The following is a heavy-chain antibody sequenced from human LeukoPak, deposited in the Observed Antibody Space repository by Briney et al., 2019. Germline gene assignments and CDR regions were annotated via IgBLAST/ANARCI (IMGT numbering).Heavy chain of an antibody. CDR1: GFTFSNYW. Sequence: PGGSLRLSCAASGFTFSNYWMTWVRQAPGKGLEWVANIKQDGSEKYYVDSVKGRFTISRDNSKNTLYLQMNSLRAEDTAVYYCARARRWNAAVEGWWFDPWGQGTLVTVSS. D-gene: IGHD1-1*01. V-gene: IGHV3-7*03. CDR3: ARARRWNAAVEGWWFDP. J-gene: IGHJ5*02. CDR2: IKQDGSEK.